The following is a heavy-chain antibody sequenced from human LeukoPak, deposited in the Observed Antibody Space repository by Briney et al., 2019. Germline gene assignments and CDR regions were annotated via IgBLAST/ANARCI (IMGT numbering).Heavy chain of an antibody. Sequence: PGGSLRLSCAASGFTFSSYAMSWVRQAPGKGLEWVSAISGSGGSTYYADSVKGRFTISRDNSKNTLYLQMNSLRAEDTAVYYCAKGRVVPAAMEWGFDYWGQGTLVTVSS. CDR3: AKGRVVPAAMEWGFDY. CDR2: ISGSGGST. J-gene: IGHJ4*02. CDR1: GFTFSSYA. V-gene: IGHV3-23*01. D-gene: IGHD2-2*01.